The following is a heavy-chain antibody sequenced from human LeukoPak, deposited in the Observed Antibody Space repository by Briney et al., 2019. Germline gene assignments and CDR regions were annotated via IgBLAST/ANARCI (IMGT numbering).Heavy chain of an antibody. CDR2: IYHSGST. V-gene: IGHV4-4*02. J-gene: IGHJ4*02. CDR3: AGAEPRGIIWHPY. Sequence: SGTLSLTCAVSGAPISSNNWWWSWVRQPPGKGLEWIGEIYHSGSTNYNPSLRSRVTMSVDKSKNQFSLELSSVTAADTAVYYCAGAEPRGIIWHPYWGQGTLVTVSS. CDR1: GAPISSNNW.